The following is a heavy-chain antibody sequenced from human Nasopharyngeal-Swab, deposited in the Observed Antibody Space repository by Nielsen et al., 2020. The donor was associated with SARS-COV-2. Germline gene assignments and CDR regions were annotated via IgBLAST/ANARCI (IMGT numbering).Heavy chain of an antibody. CDR2: ISSSSSYI. Sequence: GESLKISCAASGLTFSRYSMNWVRQAPGKGLEWVSSISSSSSYIYYADSVKGRFTISRDNAKNSLYLQMNSLRAEDTAVYYCASWGYSSSWYVGPWGQGTLVTVSS. J-gene: IGHJ5*02. D-gene: IGHD6-13*01. V-gene: IGHV3-21*01. CDR1: GLTFSRYS. CDR3: ASWGYSSSWYVGP.